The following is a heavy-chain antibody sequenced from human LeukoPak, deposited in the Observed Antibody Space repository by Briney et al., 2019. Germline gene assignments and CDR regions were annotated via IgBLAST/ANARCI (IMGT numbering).Heavy chain of an antibody. CDR1: GYSFTSYW. D-gene: IGHD2-15*01. Sequence: GESLKISCKGSGYSFTSYWIGWVRQMPGKGLEWMGIIYPGDSDTRYSPSFQGQVTISADKSISTAYLQWSSLKASDTAMYYCARPALYCTGGRCYTGSYFDYWGQGTLVTVSS. CDR3: ARPALYCTGGRCYTGSYFDY. V-gene: IGHV5-51*01. CDR2: IYPGDSDT. J-gene: IGHJ4*02.